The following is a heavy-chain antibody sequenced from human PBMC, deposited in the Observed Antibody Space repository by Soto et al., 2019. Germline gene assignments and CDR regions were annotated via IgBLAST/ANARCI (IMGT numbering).Heavy chain of an antibody. CDR1: GGSISSGDYY. J-gene: IGHJ5*02. CDR2: IYYSGST. CDR3: ARVGTMVRSNWFDP. V-gene: IGHV4-30-4*01. Sequence: QVQLQESGPGLVKPSQTLSLTCTVSGGSISSGDYYWSWIRQPPGKGLEWIGYIYYSGSTYYNPSLKSRVIISVDTSQNQFSLKLSSVTAADTAVYYCARVGTMVRSNWFDPWGQGTLVTVSS. D-gene: IGHD3-10*01.